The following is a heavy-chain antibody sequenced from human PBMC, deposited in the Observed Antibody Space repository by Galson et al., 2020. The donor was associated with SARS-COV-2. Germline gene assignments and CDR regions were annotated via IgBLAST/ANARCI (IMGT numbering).Heavy chain of an antibody. J-gene: IGHJ4*02. CDR1: GFTFSSYT. CDR2: ITAGGSYI. V-gene: IGHV3-21*01. Sequence: NSGGSLRLSCAASGFTFSSYTMTWVRQAPGKGLEWVSSITAGGSYIYYADSVRGRFTISRDNPKKSLYLQINNLRAEDTGIYFCARDKWTYDNTGGSDYWGQGILVAVSS. CDR3: ARDKWTYDNTGGSDY. D-gene: IGHD2-8*02.